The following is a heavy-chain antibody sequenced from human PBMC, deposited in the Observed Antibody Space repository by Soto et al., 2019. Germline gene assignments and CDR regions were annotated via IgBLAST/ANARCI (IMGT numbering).Heavy chain of an antibody. Sequence: EVQLLESGGGLVQPGGSLRLSCAASGFNFGSYGMSWVRQAPGKGLEWVSGLTASGLNTYYTDSVKGRFTISRDNSRNTGYLQVSGLGVEDTAACHSAKGLGNAKEVWGQGTPVTVSS. CDR1: GFNFGSYG. D-gene: IGHD2-8*01. J-gene: IGHJ6*02. CDR3: AKGLGNAKEV. CDR2: LTASGLNT. V-gene: IGHV3-23*01.